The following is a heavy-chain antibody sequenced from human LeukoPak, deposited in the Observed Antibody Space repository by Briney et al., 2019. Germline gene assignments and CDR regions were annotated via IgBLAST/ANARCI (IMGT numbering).Heavy chain of an antibody. V-gene: IGHV1-46*01. Sequence: ASVKVSCKASGYSFSTSYMHSVRQAPGQGLEWMGTINPGGGSTVSTQKFQGRVTMTRDTSTRTVYMELSSLRSEDTAVYYCATGDYGGNAPAYWGQGTLVTVSS. CDR3: ATGDYGGNAPAY. J-gene: IGHJ4*02. CDR1: GYSFSTSY. D-gene: IGHD4-23*01. CDR2: INPGGGST.